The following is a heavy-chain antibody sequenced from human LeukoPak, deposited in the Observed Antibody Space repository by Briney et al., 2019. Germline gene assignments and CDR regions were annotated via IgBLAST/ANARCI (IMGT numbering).Heavy chain of an antibody. V-gene: IGHV4-59*01. Sequence: PSETLSLTCTVSGGSISSYYWSWIRQPPGKGLEWIGYIYYSGSTNYNPSLKSRVTISVDTSKNQLSLKLRSVTAADTAVYYCARGLGGSGGCFGYWGQGTLVTVSS. CDR2: IYYSGST. D-gene: IGHD6-19*01. CDR1: GGSISSYY. CDR3: ARGLGGSGGCFGY. J-gene: IGHJ4*02.